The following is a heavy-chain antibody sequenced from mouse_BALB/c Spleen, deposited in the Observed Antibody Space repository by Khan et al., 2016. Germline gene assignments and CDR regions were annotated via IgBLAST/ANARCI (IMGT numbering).Heavy chain of an antibody. V-gene: IGHV3-8*02. Sequence: EVQLQESGPSLVKPSQTPSLTCSVSGDSITSGYWHWIRKFPGNKLEYMGYISYSGSTYYNPSLKSRISITRDTSKNQYYLQLNSVTTEDTARYYCVTYDGYYFDYWGQGTPLTVSS. D-gene: IGHD2-3*01. CDR1: GDSITSGY. J-gene: IGHJ2*01. CDR3: VTYDGYYFDY. CDR2: ISYSGST.